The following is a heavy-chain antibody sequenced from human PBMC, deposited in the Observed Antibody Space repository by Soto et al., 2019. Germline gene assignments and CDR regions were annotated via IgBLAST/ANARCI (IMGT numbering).Heavy chain of an antibody. Sequence: PSETLSLTCAVSGDSIRSSMWWNWVRQSPGVGLEWIAEIYHSGSTNYNPSLKSRVTISLDNSQNQFSLELKSVTTADTAVYYCARGANLGGSTFDYWGRGTLVTVSS. D-gene: IGHD2-15*01. CDR2: IYHSGST. CDR1: GDSIRSSMW. CDR3: ARGANLGGSTFDY. V-gene: IGHV4-4*02. J-gene: IGHJ4*02.